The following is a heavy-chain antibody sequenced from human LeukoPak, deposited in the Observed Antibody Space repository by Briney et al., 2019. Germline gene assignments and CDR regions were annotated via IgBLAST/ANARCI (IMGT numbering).Heavy chain of an antibody. Sequence: SETLSLTCAVSGGSISSYYWSWIRQPPGKGLEWIGYIYYSGSTNYNPSLKSRVTISVDTSKNQFSLKLSSVTAADTAVYYCAREAVTFGGVIAAFDYWGQGTLVTVSS. CDR1: GGSISSYY. D-gene: IGHD3-16*02. V-gene: IGHV4-59*01. CDR3: AREAVTFGGVIAAFDY. CDR2: IYYSGST. J-gene: IGHJ4*02.